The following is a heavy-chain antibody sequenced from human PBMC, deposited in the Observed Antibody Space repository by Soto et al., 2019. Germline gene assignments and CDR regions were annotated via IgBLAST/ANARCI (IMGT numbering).Heavy chain of an antibody. V-gene: IGHV3-74*01. CDR2: INGDGGST. CDR1: GFTFSNYW. CDR3: AREGGNYFYGMDV. J-gene: IGHJ6*02. Sequence: EVQLVESGGGLVQPGGSLRLSCAASGFTFSNYWMHWVRQAPGKGLVWVSRINGDGGSTTYADSVKGRFTISRDNAKNTLYLQMNKLRAEDTAVYYCAREGGNYFYGMDVWGQGTTVTVSS.